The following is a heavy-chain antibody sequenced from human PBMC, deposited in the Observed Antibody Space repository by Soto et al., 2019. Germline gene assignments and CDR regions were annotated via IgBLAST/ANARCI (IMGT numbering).Heavy chain of an antibody. CDR2: IYHSGSA. Sequence: QLQLQESGSGLVRPSETLSLTCTVSGCSISSGGDSCSWIRQAPGQGLEWIGYIYHSGSAIYNPSLKSRVTMSADRSKNQFSLRLNSVTAADTAVYYCERAQIPHWFDPWGQGILVTVSP. V-gene: IGHV4-30-2*01. J-gene: IGHJ5*02. D-gene: IGHD2-21*01. CDR1: GCSISSGGDS. CDR3: ERAQIPHWFDP.